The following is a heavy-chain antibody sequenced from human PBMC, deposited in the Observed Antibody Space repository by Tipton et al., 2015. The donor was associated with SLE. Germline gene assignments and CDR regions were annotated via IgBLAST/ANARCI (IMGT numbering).Heavy chain of an antibody. D-gene: IGHD4-11*01. CDR3: AREFLNPVTTVHYYFDL. Sequence: TLSLTCTVSGGSITSHYWSWIRQPPGKGLEWIGYVIYSGSTNYNPSLKSRVTISVDTSKNQFSLRLSSVTAADTAVYYCAREFLNPVTTVHYYFDLWGRGTLVTVSS. V-gene: IGHV4-59*11. CDR2: VIYSGST. CDR1: GGSITSHY. J-gene: IGHJ2*01.